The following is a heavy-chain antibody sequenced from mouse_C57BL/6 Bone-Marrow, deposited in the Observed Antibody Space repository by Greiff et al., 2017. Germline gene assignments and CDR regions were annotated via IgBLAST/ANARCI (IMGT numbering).Heavy chain of an antibody. CDR1: GFNIKDYY. V-gene: IGHV14-2*01. D-gene: IGHD1-1*01. CDR2: IDPEDGET. Sequence: VQLQQSGAELVKPGASVKLSCTASGFNIKDYYMHWVKQRTEQGLEWIGRIDPEDGETKYAPKFPGKATITADTSSNTAYLQLSSLTSEDTAVYYCARSYYGGYAMDDWGQGTSVTVSS. J-gene: IGHJ4*01. CDR3: ARSYYGGYAMDD.